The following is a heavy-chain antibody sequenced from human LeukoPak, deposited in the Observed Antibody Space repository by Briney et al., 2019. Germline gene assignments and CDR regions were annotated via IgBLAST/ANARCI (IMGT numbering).Heavy chain of an antibody. D-gene: IGHD1-26*01. CDR2: ISYDGSNK. V-gene: IGHV3-30*18. CDR1: GFTFSSYA. CDR3: AKGDGSRSTNFDY. Sequence: GGSLRLSCAASGFTFSSYAMSWVRQAPGKGLEWVAVISYDGSNKYYADSVKGRFTISRDNSKNTLYLQMNSLRAEDTAVYYCAKGDGSRSTNFDYWGQGTLVTVSS. J-gene: IGHJ4*02.